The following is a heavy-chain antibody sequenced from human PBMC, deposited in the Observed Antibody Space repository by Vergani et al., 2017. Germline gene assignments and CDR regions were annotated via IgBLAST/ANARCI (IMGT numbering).Heavy chain of an antibody. CDR2: IKSDGSIT. CDR3: VRARCGGLCVVSSWFDS. D-gene: IGHD3-16*01. CDR1: GFSFSGYW. J-gene: IGHJ5*01. Sequence: EVQLVESGGGLIHPGGSLRLSCEGSGFSFSGYWMHWVRQSPEKGLVWVSRIKSDGSITNYADSVKGRFTISRDNAKNTLYLEMNSLRGDDTAVYYCVRARCGGLCVVSSWFDSWGQGTLVTVSS. V-gene: IGHV3-74*01.